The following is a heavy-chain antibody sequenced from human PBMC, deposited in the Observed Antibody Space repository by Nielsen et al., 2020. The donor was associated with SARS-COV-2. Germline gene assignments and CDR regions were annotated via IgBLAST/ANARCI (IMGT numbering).Heavy chain of an antibody. CDR3: ASGTFGSYYYGMDV. CDR2: ISAYNGNT. CDR1: GYTFTSYG. J-gene: IGHJ6*02. V-gene: IGHV1-18*01. D-gene: IGHD3-10*01. Sequence: ASVKVSCKASGYTFTSYGISWVRQAPGQGLEWMGWISAYNGNTNYAQKLQGRVTMTTDTSTSTAYMELRSLRSDDTAVYYCASGTFGSYYYGMDVWGQGTTVTVSS.